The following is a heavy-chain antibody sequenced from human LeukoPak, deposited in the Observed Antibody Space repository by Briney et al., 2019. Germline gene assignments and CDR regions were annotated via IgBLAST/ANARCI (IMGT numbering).Heavy chain of an antibody. CDR3: ARDYRVGANPPFDY. J-gene: IGHJ4*02. V-gene: IGHV3-30*04. D-gene: IGHD1-26*01. Sequence: GGSLRLSCAASGFTFSSYAMHWVRQAPGKGLEWVAVISYDGSNKYYADSVKGRFTISRDNSKNTLYLQMNSLRAKDTAVYYCARDYRVGANPPFDYWGQGTLVTVSS. CDR2: ISYDGSNK. CDR1: GFTFSSYA.